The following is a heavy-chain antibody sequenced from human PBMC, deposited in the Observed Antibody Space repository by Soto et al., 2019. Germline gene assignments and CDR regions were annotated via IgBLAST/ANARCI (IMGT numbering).Heavy chain of an antibody. V-gene: IGHV3-7*05. CDR3: ARDVSPGSSSLYLDAFDI. CDR1: GFTLSAYW. Sequence: EVQLEESGGDLVQPGGSLRLSCAASGFTLSAYWMTWVRQAPGKGLEWVANINRDGSKKYYLDSVRGRFTISRDNVGNSLYLQMDSLRADDTALYYCARDVSPGSSSLYLDAFDIWGQWTMVTVSS. D-gene: IGHD6-13*01. J-gene: IGHJ3*02. CDR2: INRDGSKK.